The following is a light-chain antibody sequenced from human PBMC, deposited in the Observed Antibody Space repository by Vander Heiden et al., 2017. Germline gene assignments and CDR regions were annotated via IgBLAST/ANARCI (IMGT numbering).Light chain of an antibody. J-gene: IGKJ5*01. CDR2: DAS. CDR3: QQFNSYPIT. Sequence: TCRESQGIRSALAWYQQKPGKGPKLLVYDASSLESRVPSRFSGSGSGTDFTLTIRNLQAEDFANYYCQQFNSYPITFGQGTRLEIK. CDR1: QGIRSA. V-gene: IGKV1-13*02.